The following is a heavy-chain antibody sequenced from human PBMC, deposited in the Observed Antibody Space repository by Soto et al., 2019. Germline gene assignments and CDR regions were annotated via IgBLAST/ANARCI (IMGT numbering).Heavy chain of an antibody. D-gene: IGHD3-10*01. CDR2: SFHSGAT. J-gene: IGHJ4*02. V-gene: IGHV4-4*02. Sequence: QVQLQESGPGLVMPSGTLSLTCDVSGVSIGSGLWWSWVRQPPGEGLEWLEESFHSGATNHNPSLRSRVTISLDNSKNQFSLKMSSVTAADTALYYCASQSSYRIDYWGQGILVTVTS. CDR3: ASQSSYRIDY. CDR1: GVSIGSGLW.